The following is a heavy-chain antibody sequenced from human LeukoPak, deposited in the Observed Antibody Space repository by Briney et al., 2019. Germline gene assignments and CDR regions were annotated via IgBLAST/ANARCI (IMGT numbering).Heavy chain of an antibody. V-gene: IGHV3-48*01. Sequence: PGGSLRLSCAASGFTFSSYAMPWVRQAPGKGLEWVSYISSSSSTIYYADSVKGRFTISRDNAKNSLYLQMNSLRAEDTAVYYCAREEYCSGGSCYSGDYYMDVWGKGTTVTVSS. CDR2: ISSSSSTI. CDR3: AREEYCSGGSCYSGDYYMDV. CDR1: GFTFSSYA. J-gene: IGHJ6*03. D-gene: IGHD2-15*01.